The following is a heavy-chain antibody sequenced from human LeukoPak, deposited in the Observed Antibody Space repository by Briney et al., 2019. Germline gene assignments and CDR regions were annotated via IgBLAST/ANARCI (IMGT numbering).Heavy chain of an antibody. D-gene: IGHD4-23*01. CDR3: ARDDDYGGNLGFDY. J-gene: IGHJ4*02. CDR2: IIPIFGTA. CDR1: GYTLTELS. V-gene: IGHV1-69*13. Sequence: ASVKVSCKVSGYTLTELSMHWVRQAPGKGLEWMGGIIPIFGTANYAQKFQGRVTITADESTSTAYMELSSLRSEDTAVYYCARDDDYGGNLGFDYWGQGTLVTVSS.